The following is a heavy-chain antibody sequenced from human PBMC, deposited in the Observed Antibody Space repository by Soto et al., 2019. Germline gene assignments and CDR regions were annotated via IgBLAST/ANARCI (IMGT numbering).Heavy chain of an antibody. D-gene: IGHD3-16*02. V-gene: IGHV4-34*01. Sequence: PSETLSLTCAGYGGSFSGYYWSWIRQPPGKGLEWIGEINHSGSTNYNPSLKSRVTISVDTSKNQFSLKLSSVTAADTAVYYCARAPYDYTWGSYRYRFDYWGQGTLVTVS. J-gene: IGHJ4*02. CDR3: ARAPYDYTWGSYRYRFDY. CDR1: GGSFSGYY. CDR2: INHSGST.